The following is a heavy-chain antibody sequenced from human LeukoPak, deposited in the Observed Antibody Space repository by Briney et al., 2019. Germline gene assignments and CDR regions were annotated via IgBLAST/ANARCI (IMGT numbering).Heavy chain of an antibody. J-gene: IGHJ4*02. Sequence: SEILSLTCAVYGGSFSGYYWSWIRQPPGKGLEWIGEINHSGSTNYNPSLKSRVTISVDTSKNQFSLKLSSVTAADTAVYYCAKHIVVVPAAMDYFDYWGQGTLVTVSS. CDR1: GGSFSGYY. D-gene: IGHD2-2*01. CDR2: INHSGST. V-gene: IGHV4-34*01. CDR3: AKHIVVVPAAMDYFDY.